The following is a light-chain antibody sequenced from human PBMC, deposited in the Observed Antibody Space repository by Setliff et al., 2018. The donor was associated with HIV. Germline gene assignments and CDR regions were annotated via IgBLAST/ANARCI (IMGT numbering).Light chain of an antibody. V-gene: IGLV2-23*01. Sequence: QSVLTPPASVSGSPGQSITISRTGTSSDIGRYNLVSWYQQYPGKAPKLMMYQATKRPSGVSNRFSGSKSGNTASLTISGLQAEDEADYYCCSNTGSNTYVFGGGTKVTVL. CDR1: SSDIGRYNL. CDR3: CSNTGSNTYV. CDR2: QAT. J-gene: IGLJ1*01.